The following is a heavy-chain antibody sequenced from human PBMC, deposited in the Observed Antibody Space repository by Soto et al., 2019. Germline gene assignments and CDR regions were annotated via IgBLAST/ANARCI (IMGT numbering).Heavy chain of an antibody. Sequence: ASVKVSCKASGYTFTGYYMHWVRQAPGQGREWMGWINPNSGGTNYAQKFQGRVTMTRDTSISTAYMELSRLRSDDTAVYYCAREGYCTNGVCLPPDYWGQGTLVTVS. D-gene: IGHD2-8*01. CDR1: GYTFTGYY. CDR2: INPNSGGT. J-gene: IGHJ4*02. CDR3: AREGYCTNGVCLPPDY. V-gene: IGHV1-2*02.